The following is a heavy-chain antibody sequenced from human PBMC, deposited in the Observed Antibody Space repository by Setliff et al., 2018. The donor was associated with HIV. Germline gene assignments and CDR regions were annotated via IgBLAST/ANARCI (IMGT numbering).Heavy chain of an antibody. CDR3: ARVREGFLPYDAFEI. CDR2: IHSSGNT. D-gene: IGHD3-3*01. J-gene: IGHJ3*02. Sequence: PSETLSLTCAVYGGSLSDYYWSWIRRPPGKGLEWLGEIHSSGNTNYSPSLKGRVTISVDTPKSQYSLNLKSVTAADTAVYYCARVREGFLPYDAFEIWGQGTMVTVSS. V-gene: IGHV4-34*01. CDR1: GGSLSDYY.